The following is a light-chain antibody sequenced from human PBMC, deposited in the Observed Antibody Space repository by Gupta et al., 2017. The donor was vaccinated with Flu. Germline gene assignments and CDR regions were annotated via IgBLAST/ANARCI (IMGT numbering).Light chain of an antibody. CDR1: QYINNF. CDR2: AAS. V-gene: IGKV1-39*01. CDR3: QQSDDVTWT. J-gene: IGKJ1*01. Sequence: PSSLSASVGDRVTITCRASQYINNFLNWYQQKPGKAPKLLIYAASILQRGVPSRFSGSGSGAEFTLTITRLHPEDLATYYCQQSDDVTWTFGQGTKV.